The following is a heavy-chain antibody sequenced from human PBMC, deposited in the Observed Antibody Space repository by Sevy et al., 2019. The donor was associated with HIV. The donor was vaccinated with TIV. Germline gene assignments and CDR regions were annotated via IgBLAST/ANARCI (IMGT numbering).Heavy chain of an antibody. J-gene: IGHJ4*02. CDR1: GFTFNTYA. Sequence: GGSLRLSCAASGFTFNTYAMSWVRQAPGRGLEWVSGITGSGDSTYYVDSVKGRFTISRDYSKDTLYLQMNSLRAEDTAVYYCASHGGSYPRHYIDYWGQGTLVTVSS. D-gene: IGHD1-26*01. CDR3: ASHGGSYPRHYIDY. CDR2: ITGSGDST. V-gene: IGHV3-23*01.